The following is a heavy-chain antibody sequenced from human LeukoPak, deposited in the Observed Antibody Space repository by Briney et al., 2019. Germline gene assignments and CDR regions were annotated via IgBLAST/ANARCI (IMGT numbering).Heavy chain of an antibody. CDR3: AKDMRTDAAGTVDY. CDR2: ISWNSGRI. V-gene: IGHV3-9*01. CDR1: GFTFDDYA. J-gene: IGHJ4*02. Sequence: GRSLRLSCAASGFTFDDYAMHWVRQAPGKGVEWVSGISWNSGRIGYGDSVKGRFTISRDNAKNSLYLQMNSLRAEDTALYYCAKDMRTDAAGTVDYWGQGTLVTVSS. D-gene: IGHD6-13*01.